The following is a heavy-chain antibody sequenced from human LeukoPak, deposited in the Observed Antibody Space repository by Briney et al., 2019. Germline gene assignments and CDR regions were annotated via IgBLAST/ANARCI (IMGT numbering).Heavy chain of an antibody. V-gene: IGHV3-11*01. J-gene: IGHJ6*02. CDR1: GFTFSDYY. CDR2: ISSSGSTI. Sequence: GGSLRLSCAASGFTFSDYYMSWIRQAPGKGLEWVSYISSSGSTIYYADSVKGRFTISRDNAKNSLYLQMNSLRAEDTAVYYCARDSGTAHSYYYYGMDVWGQGTTVIVSS. CDR3: ARDSGTAHSYYYYGMDV. D-gene: IGHD3-10*01.